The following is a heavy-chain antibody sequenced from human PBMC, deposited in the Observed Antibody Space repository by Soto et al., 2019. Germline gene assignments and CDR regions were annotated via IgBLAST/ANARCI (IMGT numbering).Heavy chain of an antibody. CDR3: ARDQSYYYDSRYYFDY. CDR1: GFTFSDYY. CDR2: ISSSGSTI. V-gene: IGHV3-11*04. J-gene: IGHJ4*02. Sequence: GGSLRLSCAASGFTFSDYYMSWIRQAPGKGLEWVSYISSSGSTIYYADSVKGRFTISRDNSKNTLYLQMNSLRAEDTAVYYCARDQSYYYDSRYYFDYWGQGTLVTVSS. D-gene: IGHD3-22*01.